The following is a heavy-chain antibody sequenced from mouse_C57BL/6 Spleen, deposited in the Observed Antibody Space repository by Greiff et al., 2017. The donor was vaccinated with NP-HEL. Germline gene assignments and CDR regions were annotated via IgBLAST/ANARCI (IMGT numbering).Heavy chain of an antibody. CDR1: GYTFTNYW. V-gene: IGHV1-63*01. CDR3: ARLVDSSGCDY. CDR2: IYPGGGYT. J-gene: IGHJ2*01. Sequence: QVQLKESGAELVRPGTSVKMSCKASGYTFTNYWIGWAKQRPGHGLEWIGDIYPGGGYTNYNEKFKGKATLTADKSSSTAYMQFSSLTSEDSAIYYCARLVDSSGCDYWGQGTTLTVSS. D-gene: IGHD3-2*02.